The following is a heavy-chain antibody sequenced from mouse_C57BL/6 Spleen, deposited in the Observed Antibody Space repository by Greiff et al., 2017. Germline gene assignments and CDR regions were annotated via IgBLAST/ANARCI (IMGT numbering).Heavy chain of an antibody. D-gene: IGHD2-5*01. CDR2: IDPSDSYT. CDR3: ARGGDYYSNYVSLSY. V-gene: IGHV1-69*01. Sequence: VQLQQPGAELVMPGASVKLSCKASGYTFTSYWMHWVKQRPGQGLEWIGEIDPSDSYTTYNQKVKGKSTLTVAKSSSTAYMQRSSLTSEDSAVYYCARGGDYYSNYVSLSYRGQGNLVTVSA. J-gene: IGHJ3*01. CDR1: GYTFTSYW.